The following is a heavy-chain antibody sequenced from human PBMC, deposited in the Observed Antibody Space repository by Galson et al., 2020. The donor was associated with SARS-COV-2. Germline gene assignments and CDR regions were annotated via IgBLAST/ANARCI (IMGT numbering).Heavy chain of an antibody. Sequence: TGGSLRLSCAASGFTFSDYFMSWIRQAPGKGLEWVSYISSSSSYTDYVGSVKGRFTISRDNAKNSLYLQMNSLRAEDTAVYYCARSDYNGWYEPLDYWGQGTLVTVSS. CDR3: ARSDYNGWYEPLDY. J-gene: IGHJ4*02. V-gene: IGHV3-11*06. D-gene: IGHD6-19*01. CDR2: ISSSSSYT. CDR1: GFTFSDYF.